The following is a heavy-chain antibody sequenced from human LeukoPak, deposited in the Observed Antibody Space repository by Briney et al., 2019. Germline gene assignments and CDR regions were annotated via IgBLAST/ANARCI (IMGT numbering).Heavy chain of an antibody. V-gene: IGHV1-8*01. CDR3: ARDPLYGSGRPQDY. CDR2: MNPNSGNT. Sequence: GASVKVSCKASGYTFTSYDINWVRQATGQGLEWMGWMNPNSGNTGYAQKFQGRVTITRDTSASTAYMELSSLRSEDTAVYYCARDPLYGSGRPQDYWGQGTLVTVSS. J-gene: IGHJ4*02. D-gene: IGHD3-10*01. CDR1: GYTFTSYD.